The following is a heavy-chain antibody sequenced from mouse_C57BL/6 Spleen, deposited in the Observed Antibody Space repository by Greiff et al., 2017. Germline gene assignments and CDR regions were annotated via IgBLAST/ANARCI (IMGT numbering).Heavy chain of an antibody. V-gene: IGHV1-26*01. D-gene: IGHD1-1*01. J-gene: IGHJ4*01. CDR2: INPNNGGT. CDR3: ASLILSSFTTVVAKGAMDY. Sequence: VQLQQSGPELVKPGASVKISCKASGYTFTDYYMNWVKQSHGKSLEWLGDINPNNGGTSYNQKFKGKATLTVDKSSSTAYMGLRSLTSEDSAVYYCASLILSSFTTVVAKGAMDYWGQGTSVTVSS. CDR1: GYTFTDYY.